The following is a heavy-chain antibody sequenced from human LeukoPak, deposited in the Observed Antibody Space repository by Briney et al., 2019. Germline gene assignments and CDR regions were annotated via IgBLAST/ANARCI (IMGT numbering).Heavy chain of an antibody. D-gene: IGHD1-26*01. Sequence: PGGSLRLSCAASGFTFSSYAMSWVRQSPGKGLEWLGNIYYSGNAYYNPSLKSRVTLSVDTSKNQFSLKLTSVTAADTAVYYCASHVSGSKYRFDSWGQGTLVTVSS. V-gene: IGHV4-39*01. CDR1: GFTFSSYA. J-gene: IGHJ4*02. CDR3: ASHVSGSKYRFDS. CDR2: IYYSGNA.